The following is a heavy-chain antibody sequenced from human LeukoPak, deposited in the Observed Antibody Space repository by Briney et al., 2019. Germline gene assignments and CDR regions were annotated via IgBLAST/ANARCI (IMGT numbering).Heavy chain of an antibody. CDR1: GGSIRSGNYY. J-gene: IGHJ6*02. D-gene: IGHD2-21*01. CDR3: ATTRDYYGMDV. CDR2: IYTSGST. Sequence: PSQTLSLTRTVSGGSIRSGNYYWSWIRQPAGKGLEWIGRIYTSGSTNYNPSLKSRITISVDTSKNQFSLILSSVTAADTAVYYCATTRDYYGMDVWGQGTTVTVSS. V-gene: IGHV4-61*02.